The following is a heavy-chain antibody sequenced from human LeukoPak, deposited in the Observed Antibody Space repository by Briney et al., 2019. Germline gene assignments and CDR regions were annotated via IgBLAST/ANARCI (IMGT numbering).Heavy chain of an antibody. J-gene: IGHJ3*02. CDR2: ISGSGGST. D-gene: IGHD1-14*01. CDR3: AKVGYNNAFDI. Sequence: AISGSGGSTYYADSVKGRFTISRDNAKNSLYLQMNSLRAEDTALYYCAKVGYNNAFDIWGQGTMVTVSS. V-gene: IGHV3-23*01.